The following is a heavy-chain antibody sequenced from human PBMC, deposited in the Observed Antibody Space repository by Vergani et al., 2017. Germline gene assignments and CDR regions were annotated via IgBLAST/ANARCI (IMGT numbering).Heavy chain of an antibody. D-gene: IGHD3-10*01. CDR2: IYTSGST. CDR1: GGSISSGSYY. Sequence: QVQLQESGPGLVKPSQTLSLTCTVSGGSISSGSYYWSCIRQPAGKGLEWIGRIYTSGSTNYNPSLKSRVTMSVDTSKNQFSLKLSSVTAADTAVYYCARGEGSWSNNWFDPWGQGTLVTVSS. J-gene: IGHJ5*02. V-gene: IGHV4-61*02. CDR3: ARGEGSWSNNWFDP.